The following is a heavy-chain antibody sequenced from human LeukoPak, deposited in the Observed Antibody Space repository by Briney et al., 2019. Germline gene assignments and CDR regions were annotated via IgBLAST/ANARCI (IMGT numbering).Heavy chain of an antibody. CDR2: IYWNDDK. Sequence: ESGPTLVKPTQTLTLTCTFSGFSLSTREVGVAWIRQPPGKALEWLAHIYWNDDKRYSLSLNSSLTITKDTSKNQVVLTMTNMGPVDTATFYCSLQRYSSNWYPFDYWGQGTLVTVSS. CDR1: GFSLSTREVG. V-gene: IGHV2-5*01. CDR3: SLQRYSSNWYPFDY. J-gene: IGHJ4*02. D-gene: IGHD6-13*01.